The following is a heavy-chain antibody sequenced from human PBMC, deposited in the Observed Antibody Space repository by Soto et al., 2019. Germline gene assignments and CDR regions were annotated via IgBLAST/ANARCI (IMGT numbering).Heavy chain of an antibody. CDR3: ASGRIVVVAATHYYYYMDV. CDR2: ISAYNGNT. J-gene: IGHJ6*03. Sequence: ASVKVSCKASGYTFTSYGISWVRQAPGQGLEWMGWISAYNGNTNYAQKLQGRVTMTTDTSTSTAYMELRSLRSDDTAVYYCASGRIVVVAATHYYYYMDVWGKGTTVTVSS. V-gene: IGHV1-18*01. D-gene: IGHD2-15*01. CDR1: GYTFTSYG.